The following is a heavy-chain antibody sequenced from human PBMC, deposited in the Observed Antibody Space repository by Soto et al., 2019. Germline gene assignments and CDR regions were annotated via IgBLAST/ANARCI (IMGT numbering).Heavy chain of an antibody. V-gene: IGHV4-39*07. CDR1: GGSISSSSYY. J-gene: IGHJ3*02. CDR3: AREYYYDSSGYYENAFDI. D-gene: IGHD3-22*01. Sequence: TLSLTCTVSGGSISSSSYYWGWIRQPPGKGLEWIGSIYYSGSTYYNPSLKSRVTISVDTSKNQFSLKLSSVTAADTAVYYCAREYYYDSSGYYENAFDIWGQGTMVTVSS. CDR2: IYYSGST.